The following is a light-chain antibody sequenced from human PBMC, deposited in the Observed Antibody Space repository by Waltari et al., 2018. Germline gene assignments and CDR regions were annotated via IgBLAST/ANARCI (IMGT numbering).Light chain of an antibody. V-gene: IGKV1-6*01. Sequence: AIQMTQSPSSLSSSVGDRVTITCRASQAIGHDLGWYQQKPGKAPKLLIYAASSLQSGVPSRFSGAGSGTNFTLTISSLQSEDFATYYCLQDYDYPLTFGGGTKVAIK. CDR1: QAIGHD. CDR3: LQDYDYPLT. CDR2: AAS. J-gene: IGKJ4*01.